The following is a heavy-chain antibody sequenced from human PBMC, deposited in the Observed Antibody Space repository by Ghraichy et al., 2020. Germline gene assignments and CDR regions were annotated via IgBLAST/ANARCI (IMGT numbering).Heavy chain of an antibody. CDR2: IYYSGST. CDR3: ARARYSSSWLTGYYFDY. J-gene: IGHJ4*02. Sequence: SETLSLTCTVSGGSISSYYWSWIRQPPGKGLEWIGYIYYSGSTNYNPSLKSRVTTSVDTSKNQFSLKLSSVTAADTAVYYCARARYSSSWLTGYYFDYWGQGTLVTVSS. CDR1: GGSISSYY. V-gene: IGHV4-59*01. D-gene: IGHD6-13*01.